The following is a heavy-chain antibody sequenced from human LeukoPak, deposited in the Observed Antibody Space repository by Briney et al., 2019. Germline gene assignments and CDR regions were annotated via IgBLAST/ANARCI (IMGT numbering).Heavy chain of an antibody. CDR2: INHSGST. V-gene: IGHV4-34*01. J-gene: IGHJ4*02. Sequence: PSETLSLTCAVYGGSFSGYYWSWIRQPPGKGLEWIGEINHSGSTNYNPSLKSRVTISVDTSKNQFSLKLSSVTAADTAVYYCAGSGYSYGPFDYWGQGTLVTVSS. CDR1: GGSFSGYY. CDR3: AGSGYSYGPFDY. D-gene: IGHD5-18*01.